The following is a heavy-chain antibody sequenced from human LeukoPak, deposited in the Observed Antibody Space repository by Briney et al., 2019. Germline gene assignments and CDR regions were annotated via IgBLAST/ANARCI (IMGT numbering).Heavy chain of an antibody. CDR1: GFTFSSYG. CDR3: AKDYYYGSGPGWFDP. Sequence: GRSLRLSCAASGFTFSSYGMHWVRQAPGKGLEWVAVISYDGSNKYYADSVKGRFTISRDNSKNTLYLQMNSLRAKDTAVYYCAKDYYYGSGPGWFDPWGQGTLVTVSS. J-gene: IGHJ5*02. D-gene: IGHD3-10*01. V-gene: IGHV3-30*18. CDR2: ISYDGSNK.